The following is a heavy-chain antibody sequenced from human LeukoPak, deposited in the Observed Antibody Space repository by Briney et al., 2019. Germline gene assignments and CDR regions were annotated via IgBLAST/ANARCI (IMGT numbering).Heavy chain of an antibody. J-gene: IGHJ4*02. CDR3: ARSLGYCSSTSCPARAFDY. CDR1: GGSFSGYY. D-gene: IGHD2-2*01. V-gene: IGHV4-34*01. Sequence: SETLSLTCAVYGGSFSGYYWSWIRQPPGKGLEWIGEINHSGSTNYNPSLKSRVTISVDTYKNQFSLKLSSVTAADTAVYYCARSLGYCSSTSCPARAFDYWGQGTLVTVSS. CDR2: INHSGST.